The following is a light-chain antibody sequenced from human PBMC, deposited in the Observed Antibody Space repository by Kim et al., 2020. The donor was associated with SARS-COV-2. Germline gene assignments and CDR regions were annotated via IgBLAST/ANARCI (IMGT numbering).Light chain of an antibody. CDR3: QQRNSWPPAVT. V-gene: IGKV3-11*01. J-gene: IGKJ4*01. Sequence: PGERATLSCRASQSIDTYLAWYQQRPGQAPRLLVYEASKRATGVRDRFSGSGSGTDFTLTISSLEPEDFSTYYCQQRNSWPPAVTFGGGTKVDIK. CDR2: EAS. CDR1: QSIDTY.